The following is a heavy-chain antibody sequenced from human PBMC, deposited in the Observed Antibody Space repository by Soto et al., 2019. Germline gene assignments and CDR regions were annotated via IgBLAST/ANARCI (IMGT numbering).Heavy chain of an antibody. CDR2: FSGSGGNI. D-gene: IGHD1-26*01. CDR3: AKDPPWTVGPLAMDV. J-gene: IGHJ6*02. V-gene: IGHV3-23*01. CDR1: GFAFSTHA. Sequence: GGSLRLSCVASGFAFSTHAMSWVRQAPGKGLEWVSAFSGSGGNIYYAESVKGRLTISRDDSKNTLYLQMDSLRVEDTAVYYCAKDPPWTVGPLAMDVWGQGTTVTVSS.